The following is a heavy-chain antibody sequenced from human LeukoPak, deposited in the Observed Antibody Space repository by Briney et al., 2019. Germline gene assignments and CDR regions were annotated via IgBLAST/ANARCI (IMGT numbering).Heavy chain of an antibody. V-gene: IGHV4-59*01. CDR1: GGSISSYY. CDR2: IYYSGST. J-gene: IGHJ4*02. D-gene: IGHD1-26*01. CDR3: ARASGVVGATKLDY. Sequence: SETLSLTCTVSGGSISSYYWSWIRQPPGKGLEWIGYIYYSGSTNYNPSLESRVTISVDTPKNQFSLKLSSVTAADTAVYYCARASGVVGATKLDYWGQGTLVTVSS.